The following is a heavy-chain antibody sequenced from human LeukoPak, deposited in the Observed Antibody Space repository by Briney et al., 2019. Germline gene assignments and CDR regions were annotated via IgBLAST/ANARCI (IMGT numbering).Heavy chain of an antibody. V-gene: IGHV1-8*01. CDR1: GYTFTSYD. Sequence: ASVKVSCKASGYTFTSYDINWVRQATGQGLEWMGWMNPNSGNTGYAQKFQGRVTMTRNTSISTAYMELSSLRSEDTAVYYCARAEDAVVPAAIYLAGYYSYGMDVWGQGTTVTVSS. D-gene: IGHD2-2*01. CDR3: ARAEDAVVPAAIYLAGYYSYGMDV. J-gene: IGHJ6*02. CDR2: MNPNSGNT.